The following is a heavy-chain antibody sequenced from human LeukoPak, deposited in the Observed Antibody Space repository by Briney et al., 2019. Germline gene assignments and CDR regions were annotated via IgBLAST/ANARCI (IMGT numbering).Heavy chain of an antibody. Sequence: PSETLSLTCTVSGASISSYYWSWIRQPPGKGLEWIGYIYYSGSTNYNPSLKSRVTISVDTSKNQFSLKLSSVTAADTAVYYCARGWQTPYYFDYWGQGTLVTVSS. J-gene: IGHJ4*02. CDR2: IYYSGST. CDR3: ARGWQTPYYFDY. D-gene: IGHD2-15*01. V-gene: IGHV4-59*01. CDR1: GASISSYY.